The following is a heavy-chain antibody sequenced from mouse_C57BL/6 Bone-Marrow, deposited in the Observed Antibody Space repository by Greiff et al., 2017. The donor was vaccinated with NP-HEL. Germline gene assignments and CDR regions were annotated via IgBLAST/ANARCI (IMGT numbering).Heavy chain of an antibody. D-gene: IGHD1-1*01. CDR2: IWRGGST. Sequence: QVQLQQSGPGLVQPSQSLSITCTVSGFSLTSYGVHWVRQSPGKGLEWLGVIWRGGSTDYNAAFISRLSISKDNSKSQVFFKMNSLQADDTAIYYCARGYYYGPYAMDYWGQGTSVTVSS. V-gene: IGHV2-2*01. J-gene: IGHJ4*01. CDR3: ARGYYYGPYAMDY. CDR1: GFSLTSYG.